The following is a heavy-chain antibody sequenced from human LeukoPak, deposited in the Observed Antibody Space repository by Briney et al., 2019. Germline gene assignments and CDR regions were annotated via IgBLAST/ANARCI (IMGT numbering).Heavy chain of an antibody. CDR2: INSDGGRT. D-gene: IGHD6-19*01. CDR3: ARPETQYSSGLDGFDI. V-gene: IGHV3-74*01. Sequence: GGSLRLSCAASGFTFRSFWMYWVRQAPGKGLVWVSRINSDGGRTTYADSVKGRFTISRDNAKNTLYLQMNSLRTEDTAVYYCARPETQYSSGLDGFDIWGQGTMVTVSS. CDR1: GFTFRSFW. J-gene: IGHJ3*02.